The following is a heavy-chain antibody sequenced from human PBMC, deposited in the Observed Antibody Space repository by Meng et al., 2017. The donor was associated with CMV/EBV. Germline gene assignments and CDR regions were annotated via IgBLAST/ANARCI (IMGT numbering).Heavy chain of an antibody. V-gene: IGHV2-5*02. Sequence: QFALNASGPPLGKPTQTLTLTFTFSGFSRSTSGVGVGSIRQPPGKALEWLALIYWDDDKRYSPSLKSRLTITKDTSKNQVVLTMTNMDPVDTATYYCARIAAAGRFDYWGQGTLVTVSS. CDR1: GFSRSTSGVG. CDR3: ARIAAAGRFDY. J-gene: IGHJ4*02. D-gene: IGHD6-13*01. CDR2: IYWDDDK.